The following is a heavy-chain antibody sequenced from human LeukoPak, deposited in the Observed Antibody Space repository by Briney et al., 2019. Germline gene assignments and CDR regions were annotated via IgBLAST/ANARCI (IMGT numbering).Heavy chain of an antibody. D-gene: IGHD2-2*01. J-gene: IGHJ6*02. CDR1: GVSVTTSGYY. CDR3: ARHNDYASLMDV. V-gene: IGHV4-39*01. CDR2: ISYSGIT. Sequence: SETLSLTCTVFGVSVTTSGYYGAWIRQPPGRGLEWIGSISYSGITYYKPSLGGRVTISGDTAKNQFSLKLSSVTAADTAVYYCARHNDYASLMDVLGQGTTVTVSS.